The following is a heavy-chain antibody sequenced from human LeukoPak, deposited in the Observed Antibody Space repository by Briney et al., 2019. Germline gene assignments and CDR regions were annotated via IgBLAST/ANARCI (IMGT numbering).Heavy chain of an antibody. CDR3: ARDGRFSYGAFDI. V-gene: IGHV3-7*01. CDR1: GFTFSDYW. J-gene: IGHJ3*02. Sequence: GGSLRLSCVASGFTFSDYWMTWVRQAPGKGLECVANIKQDGSEKFYVDSVKGRFTISRDKAKNSLYLQMNSLRAEDTAVYYCARDGRFSYGAFDIWGQGTMVTVSS. D-gene: IGHD3-3*01. CDR2: IKQDGSEK.